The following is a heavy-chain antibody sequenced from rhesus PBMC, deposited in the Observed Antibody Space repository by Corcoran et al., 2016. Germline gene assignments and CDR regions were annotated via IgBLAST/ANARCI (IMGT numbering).Heavy chain of an antibody. V-gene: IGHV4S7*01. CDR3: ARGFTVAATIDY. D-gene: IGHD4-29*01. CDR2: IYSSNGNT. Sequence: QVQLQESGPGLLKPSDTLSLTCAVSGGSISGGYGRGWIRQPPGKGLEWIGSIYSSNGNTYSNPSLKSRVTISTDTSKNQFSLKLSSVTAADTAVYYCARGFTVAATIDYWGQGVLVTVSS. CDR1: GGSISGGYG. J-gene: IGHJ4*01.